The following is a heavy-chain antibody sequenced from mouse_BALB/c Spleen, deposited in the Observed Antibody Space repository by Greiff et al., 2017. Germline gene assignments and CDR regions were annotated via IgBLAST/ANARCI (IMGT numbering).Heavy chain of an antibody. CDR3: ARVGFDY. Sequence: EVKLMESGGGLVQPGGSRKLSCAASGFTFSDYYMYWVRQTPEKRLEWVATISDGGSYTYYPDSVKGRFTISRDNAKNNLYLQMSSLKSEDTAMYYCARVGFDYWGQGTTLTVSS. CDR1: GFTFSDYY. J-gene: IGHJ2*01. CDR2: ISDGGSYT. V-gene: IGHV5-4*02.